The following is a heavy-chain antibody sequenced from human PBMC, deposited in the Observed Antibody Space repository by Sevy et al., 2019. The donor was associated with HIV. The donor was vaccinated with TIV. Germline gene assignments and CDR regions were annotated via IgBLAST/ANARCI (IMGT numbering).Heavy chain of an antibody. CDR1: GFTFSSYS. CDR3: ARLPGFSIAARSAAFDI. V-gene: IGHV3-21*01. D-gene: IGHD6-6*01. CDR2: ISSSSSYI. Sequence: GGSLRLSCAASGFTFSSYSMNWVRQAPGNGLEWVSSISSSSSYIYYADSVKGRFTISRDNAKNSLYLQMNSLRAEDTAVYYCARLPGFSIAARSAAFDIWGQGTMVTVSS. J-gene: IGHJ3*02.